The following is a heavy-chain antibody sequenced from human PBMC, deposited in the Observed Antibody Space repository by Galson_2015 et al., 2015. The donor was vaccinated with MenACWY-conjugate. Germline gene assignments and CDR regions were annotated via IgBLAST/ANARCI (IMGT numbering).Heavy chain of an antibody. V-gene: IGHV3-74*01. CDR1: GFIFNTYW. Sequence: SLRLSCAASGFIFNTYWMHWVRQAPGKGLVWVSRSNPDGSSTNYADSVKGRFTISRDNAKNTLYLQMNSLRAEDTAVYYCAKTRGASFYLDSWGQGALVTVSS. D-gene: IGHD1-26*01. CDR3: AKTRGASFYLDS. CDR2: SNPDGSST. J-gene: IGHJ4*02.